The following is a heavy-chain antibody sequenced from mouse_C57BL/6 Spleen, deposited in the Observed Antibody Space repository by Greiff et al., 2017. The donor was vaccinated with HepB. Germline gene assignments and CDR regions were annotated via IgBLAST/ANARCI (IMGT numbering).Heavy chain of an antibody. CDR2: INPSSGYT. J-gene: IGHJ3*01. D-gene: IGHD2-2*01. Sequence: VQLQQSGAELARPGASVKMSCKASGYTFTSYTMHWVKQRPGQGLEWIGYINPSSGYTKYNQKFKDKATLTADKSSSTAYMQLSSLTSEDSAVYYCARSRGDGYDGFAYWGQGTLVTVSA. CDR3: ARSRGDGYDGFAY. CDR1: GYTFTSYT. V-gene: IGHV1-4*01.